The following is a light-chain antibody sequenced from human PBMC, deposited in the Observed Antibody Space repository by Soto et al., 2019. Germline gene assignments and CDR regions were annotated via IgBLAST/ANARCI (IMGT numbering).Light chain of an antibody. V-gene: IGLV1-44*01. CDR2: RNS. J-gene: IGLJ2*01. CDR3: AAWDDSLNGVV. CDR1: SSNLRTNS. Sequence: QSVLTQPPSASGAPGLRVPISCSGTSSNLRTNSVTWYQHLPGTAPKVLIYRNSQRPSGVPDRFSGSKSGTSASLAISGLQSEDEADYYCAAWDDSLNGVVFGGGTKVTVL.